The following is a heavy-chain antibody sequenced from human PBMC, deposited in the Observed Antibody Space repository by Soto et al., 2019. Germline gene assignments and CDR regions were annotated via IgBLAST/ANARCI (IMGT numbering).Heavy chain of an antibody. Sequence: QLQLQESGPGLVMASETLSLTCTVSGGSISSSSYYWGWIRQPPGKGLEWIGSIYYSGSTYYNPSLKSRVTVPVDTSNNPFSLKLNSVTAADTAVYCCASLPAAADYVHWGQGTLVTVS. CDR2: IYYSGST. CDR3: ASLPAAADYVH. J-gene: IGHJ4*02. CDR1: GGSISSSSYY. D-gene: IGHD4-17*01. V-gene: IGHV4-39*01.